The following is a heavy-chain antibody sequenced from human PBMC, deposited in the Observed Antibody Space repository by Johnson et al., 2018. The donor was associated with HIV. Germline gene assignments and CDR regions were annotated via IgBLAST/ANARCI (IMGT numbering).Heavy chain of an antibody. CDR2: IWYDGSYK. V-gene: IGHV3-33*08. D-gene: IGHD3-22*01. J-gene: IGHJ3*02. Sequence: QVQLVESGGGLVKPGGSLRLSCAASGFTFSSYAMHWVRQAPGKGLEWVAVIWYDGSYKYYADSVKGRFTISSDNSKNTLYLEMNSLRVEDTAVYYCARQHYYDSSGQGGGLDIWGQGTMVTVSS. CDR3: ARQHYYDSSGQGGGLDI. CDR1: GFTFSSYA.